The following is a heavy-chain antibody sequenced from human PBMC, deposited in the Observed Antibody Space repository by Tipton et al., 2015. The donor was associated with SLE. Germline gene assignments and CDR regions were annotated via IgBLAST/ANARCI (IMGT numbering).Heavy chain of an antibody. D-gene: IGHD3-3*01. CDR1: GGSVSSNY. Sequence: LSLTCTVSGGSVSSNYWSWIRQPPGKGLEWVSGISWSSGKIGYADSVKGRFTISRDNAKNTLYLQMNSLRAEDTAVYYCARSLTYYDFWSGSYYYYYDMDVWGQGTTVTVSS. CDR2: ISWSSGKI. J-gene: IGHJ6*02. V-gene: IGHV3-9*01. CDR3: ARSLTYYDFWSGSYYYYYDMDV.